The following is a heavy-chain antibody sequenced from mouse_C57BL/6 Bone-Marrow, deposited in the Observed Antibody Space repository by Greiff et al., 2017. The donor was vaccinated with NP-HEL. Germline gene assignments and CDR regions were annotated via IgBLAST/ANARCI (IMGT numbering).Heavy chain of an antibody. V-gene: IGHV1-54*01. Sequence: QVQLQQSGAELVRPGTSVKVSCKASGYAFTNYLIEWVKQRPGQGLEWIGVINPGSGGTNYNEKFKGKATLTADKSSSTAYMQLSSLTSEDSAVYFCARRDSIYYAMDYWGQGTSVTVSS. CDR2: INPGSGGT. CDR3: ARRDSIYYAMDY. CDR1: GYAFTNYL. J-gene: IGHJ4*01. D-gene: IGHD2-10*02.